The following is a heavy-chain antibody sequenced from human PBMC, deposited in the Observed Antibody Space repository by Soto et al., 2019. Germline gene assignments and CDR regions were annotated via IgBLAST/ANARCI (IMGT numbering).Heavy chain of an antibody. J-gene: IGHJ3*02. D-gene: IGHD3-22*01. CDR1: GYSFTSYW. CDR3: ATLDSSGYYYVSDAFDI. V-gene: IGHV5-10-1*01. CDR2: IDPSDSYT. Sequence: ESLTISCKGSGYSFTSYWISLVRQMPGKGLEWMGRIDPSDSYTNYSPSFQGHVTISADKSISTAYLQWSSLKASDTAMYYCATLDSSGYYYVSDAFDIWGQGTMVTVSS.